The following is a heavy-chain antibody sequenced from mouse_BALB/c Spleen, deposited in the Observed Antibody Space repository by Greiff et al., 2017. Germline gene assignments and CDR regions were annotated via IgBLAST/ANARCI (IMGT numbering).Heavy chain of an antibody. Sequence: EVQLVESGGGLVKPGGSLKLSCAASGFTFSSYTMSLVRQTPETRLGWVATISSGGSYTYYPDSVKGRFTISRDNAKNTLYLQMSSLKAEDTAMYYCTRYKRDYGSNYGGFYFDYWGQGNSRTVSS. CDR1: GFTFSSYT. D-gene: IGHD1-1*01. V-gene: IGHV5-6-4*01. CDR2: ISSGGSYT. CDR3: TRYKRDYGSNYGGFYFDY. J-gene: IGHJ2*03.